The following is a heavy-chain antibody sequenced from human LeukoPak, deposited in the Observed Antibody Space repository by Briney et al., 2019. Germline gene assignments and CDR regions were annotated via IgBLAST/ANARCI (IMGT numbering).Heavy chain of an antibody. Sequence: ASVKVSCKASGYSFTDYDINWARQATGQGLEWMGWMNPNSGNTGYTQKFQGRVTMTRNTSISTAYMELSSLRSEDTAVYYCAREFGYYYDSSGYFDYWGQGTLVTVSS. J-gene: IGHJ4*02. CDR3: AREFGYYYDSSGYFDY. CDR2: MNPNSGNT. V-gene: IGHV1-8*01. D-gene: IGHD3-22*01. CDR1: GYSFTDYD.